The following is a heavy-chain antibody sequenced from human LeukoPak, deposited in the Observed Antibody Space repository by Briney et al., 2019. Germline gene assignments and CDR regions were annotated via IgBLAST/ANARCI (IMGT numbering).Heavy chain of an antibody. CDR3: AKPLSSSGWYGDAFDF. CDR2: ISGSGGST. Sequence: GGSLRLSCAASGFNFSFYAMSWVRQGPGKGLEWVPTISGSGGSTYYADSVKGLFTISRDSSKSTLSLQMNSLRADDTAVYFCAKPLSSSGWYGDAFDFWGQGTMVTVSS. J-gene: IGHJ3*01. D-gene: IGHD6-19*01. V-gene: IGHV3-23*01. CDR1: GFNFSFYA.